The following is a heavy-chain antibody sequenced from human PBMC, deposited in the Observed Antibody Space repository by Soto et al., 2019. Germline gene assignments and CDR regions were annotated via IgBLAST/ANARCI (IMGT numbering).Heavy chain of an antibody. J-gene: IGHJ6*02. D-gene: IGHD2-21*02. Sequence: GGSLRLSCATSACTVRDDGILRCRQAPGKWLEWVAVISYDGSNKYNGDSVKGRFTISRDNSKNTLYLQMNSLRAEDTAVYYCAKDLGFGGDYGFMNMDVWGQGTTVTVSS. V-gene: IGHV3-30*18. CDR2: ISYDGSNK. CDR3: AKDLGFGGDYGFMNMDV. CDR1: ACTVRDDG.